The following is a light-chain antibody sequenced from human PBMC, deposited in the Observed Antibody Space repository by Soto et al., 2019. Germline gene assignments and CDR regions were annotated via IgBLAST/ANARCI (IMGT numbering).Light chain of an antibody. CDR2: GAS. J-gene: IGKJ3*01. V-gene: IGKV3-20*01. CDR3: QQFDSSPPFT. Sequence: EIVLTQSPGTLSLSPGERATLSCRASQSVSSTYLAWYQQKPGQAPRLLIFGASSRAPGIPDRFSGSGSGTDFTLTISRLEPEDFAVYYCQQFDSSPPFTFGPGTKVDFK. CDR1: QSVSSTY.